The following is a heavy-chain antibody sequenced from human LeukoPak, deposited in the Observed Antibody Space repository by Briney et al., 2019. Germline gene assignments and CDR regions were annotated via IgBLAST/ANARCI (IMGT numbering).Heavy chain of an antibody. CDR2: IYYSGST. Sequence: SETLSLTCTVSGGSISSYYWSWIRQPPGKGLEWIGYIYYSGSTNYNPSLKSRVTISVDTSKNQFSLKLSSVTAADTAVYYCARNGPAGYSSGWYNVRYFQHWGQGTLVTVSS. CDR3: ARNGPAGYSSGWYNVRYFQH. J-gene: IGHJ1*01. D-gene: IGHD6-19*01. V-gene: IGHV4-59*12. CDR1: GGSISSYY.